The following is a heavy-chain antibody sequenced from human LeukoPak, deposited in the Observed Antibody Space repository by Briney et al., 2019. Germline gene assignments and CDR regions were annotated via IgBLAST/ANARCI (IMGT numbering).Heavy chain of an antibody. CDR3: ATIMYSSTWYYFDY. J-gene: IGHJ4*02. Sequence: SETLSLTSTVSGGSISRYYWSWIRQPPGKGLEWIGYIYYSGSTNYNPSLKSRVTISLDTSKNQFSLKLSSVTAADTAVYYCATIMYSSTWYYFDYWGQGTLVTVSS. V-gene: IGHV4-59*01. CDR1: GGSISRYY. CDR2: IYYSGST. D-gene: IGHD6-13*01.